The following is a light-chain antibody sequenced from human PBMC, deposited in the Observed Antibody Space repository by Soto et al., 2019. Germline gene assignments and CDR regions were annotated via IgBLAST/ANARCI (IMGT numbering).Light chain of an antibody. CDR3: QQYNSYSSWT. J-gene: IGKJ1*01. V-gene: IGKV1-5*01. CDR1: QSISSW. Sequence: IQLTQSPSTLSSSVGDRVTLTCRASQSISSWLAWYQQKPGKAPKLLLYDASSLESGVPSRFSGSGSGTELTLTISSLQTDDFANYYCQQYNSYSSWTFGQGTKVDIK. CDR2: DAS.